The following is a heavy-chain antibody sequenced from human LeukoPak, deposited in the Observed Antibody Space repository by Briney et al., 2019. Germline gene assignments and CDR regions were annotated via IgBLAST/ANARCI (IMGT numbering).Heavy chain of an antibody. D-gene: IGHD1-26*01. CDR1: GFTVSSNY. CDR2: ISGSGGST. V-gene: IGHV3-23*01. CDR3: AKEGIVGATTAALDI. J-gene: IGHJ3*02. Sequence: GGSLRLSCAASGFTVSSNYMSWVRQAPGKGLEWVSAISGSGGSTYYTDSVKGRFTISRDNSKNTLYLQMNSLRAEDTAVYYCAKEGIVGATTAALDIWGQGTMVTVSS.